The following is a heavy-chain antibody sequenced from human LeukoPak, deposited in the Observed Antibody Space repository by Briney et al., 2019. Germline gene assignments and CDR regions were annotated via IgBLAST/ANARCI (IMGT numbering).Heavy chain of an antibody. V-gene: IGHV4-59*08. CDR2: IYYSGST. Sequence: PSETLSLTCTVSGGSMTRYFWNWIRQPPGKGLEWIGYIYYSGSTNYNPSLKSRVTISVDTSKNQFSLKLSSVTAADTAVYYCARRGLDILTENDAFDIWGQGTMVTVSS. CDR1: GGSMTRYF. CDR3: ARRGLDILTENDAFDI. D-gene: IGHD3-9*01. J-gene: IGHJ3*02.